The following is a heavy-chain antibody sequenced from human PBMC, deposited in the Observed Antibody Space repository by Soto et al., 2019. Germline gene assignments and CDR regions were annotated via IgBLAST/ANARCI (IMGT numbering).Heavy chain of an antibody. Sequence: SETLFLTCTVSGGSINSDAYYWSWIRQPPGKGLEWIGHIYYSGRTYYAPSLESRLTISLDTSKNQFSLRLSSVNASDTAVYYCARDRSNSPDYFDYWGQGTLVTVSS. J-gene: IGHJ4*02. V-gene: IGHV4-30-4*01. CDR3: ARDRSNSPDYFDY. D-gene: IGHD6-6*01. CDR2: IYYSGRT. CDR1: GGSINSDAYY.